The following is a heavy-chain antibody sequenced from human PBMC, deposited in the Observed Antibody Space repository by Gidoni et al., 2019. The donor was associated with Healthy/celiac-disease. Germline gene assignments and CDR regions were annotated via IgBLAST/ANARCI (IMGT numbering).Heavy chain of an antibody. CDR3: AKDIQWSRFYYMDV. Sequence: EVQLVESGGGLVQPGRSLRLSCAASGFTFDDYAMHWVRQAPGKGMEWVSGISWNSGGIGYADSVKGRFTISRDNAKNSLYLQMNSLRAEDTALYYCAKDIQWSRFYYMDVWGKGTTVTVSS. CDR2: ISWNSGGI. D-gene: IGHD2-21*01. V-gene: IGHV3-9*01. J-gene: IGHJ6*03. CDR1: GFTFDDYA.